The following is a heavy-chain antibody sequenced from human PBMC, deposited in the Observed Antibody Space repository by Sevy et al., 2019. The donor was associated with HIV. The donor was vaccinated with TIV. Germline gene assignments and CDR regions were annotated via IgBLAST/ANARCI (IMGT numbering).Heavy chain of an antibody. Sequence: GGSLRLSCAASGFTFSSYATSWVRQAPGKGLEWVSAISGSGGSTYYADSVKGRFTISRDNSKNTLYLQMNSLRAEDTAVYYCAKDPQYYDILTGYSHPDYWGQGTLVTVSS. CDR3: AKDPQYYDILTGYSHPDY. V-gene: IGHV3-23*01. D-gene: IGHD3-9*01. CDR2: ISGSGGST. J-gene: IGHJ4*02. CDR1: GFTFSSYA.